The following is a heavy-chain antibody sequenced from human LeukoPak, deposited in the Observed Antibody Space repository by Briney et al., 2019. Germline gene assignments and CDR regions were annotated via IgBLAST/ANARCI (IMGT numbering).Heavy chain of an antibody. CDR2: INHSGST. D-gene: IGHD5-12*01. Sequence: KASETLSLTCAVYGGSFSGYYWRWIRQPPGKGLEWIGEINHSGSTNYNPSLKSRVTISVDTSKNQFSLKLSSVAAADTAVYYCARGRGYSGYDYDYWGQGTLVTVSS. V-gene: IGHV4-34*01. CDR1: GGSFSGYY. CDR3: ARGRGYSGYDYDY. J-gene: IGHJ4*02.